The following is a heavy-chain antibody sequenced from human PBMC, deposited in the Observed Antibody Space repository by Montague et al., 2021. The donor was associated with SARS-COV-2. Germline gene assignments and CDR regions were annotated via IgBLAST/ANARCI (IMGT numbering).Heavy chain of an antibody. CDR3: ASHPVRQQLCT. CDR1: GGSITSENW. Sequence: SETLSLTCAVSGGSITSENWWSWVRQPPGKGLEWIAETHQWGGTNYNPSLRSRVTILLDNPKNQFSLILTSVTAADTATYYCASHPVRQQLCTWGQGTLVSVSS. V-gene: IGHV4-4*02. D-gene: IGHD6-13*01. J-gene: IGHJ4*02. CDR2: THQWGGT.